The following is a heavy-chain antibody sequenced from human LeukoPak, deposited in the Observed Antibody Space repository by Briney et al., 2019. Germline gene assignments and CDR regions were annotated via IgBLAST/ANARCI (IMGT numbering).Heavy chain of an antibody. CDR3: ARDLGISGWYAPPLGYFDY. D-gene: IGHD6-19*01. J-gene: IGHJ4*02. Sequence: ASVKVSCKASGYTFTGYCMHWVRQAPGQGLEWMGWINPKSGGTNYAQKFQGRVTMTRDTSISTTYMELSRLRSDDTAGYYCARDLGISGWYAPPLGYFDYWGQGTLVTVSS. CDR1: GYTFTGYC. V-gene: IGHV1-2*02. CDR2: INPKSGGT.